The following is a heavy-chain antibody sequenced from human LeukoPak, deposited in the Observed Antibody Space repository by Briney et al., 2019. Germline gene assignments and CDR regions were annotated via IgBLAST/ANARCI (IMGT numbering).Heavy chain of an antibody. CDR3: ARTVYGDYGDELDY. V-gene: IGHV1-8*01. CDR1: GYTFTSYD. CDR2: MNPNSGNT. D-gene: IGHD4-17*01. Sequence: ASVKVSCKASGYTFTSYDINWVRQATGQGLEWMGWMNPNSGNTGYAQKFQGRVTMTRNTSISTAYMELTSLRSEDTAVYYCARTVYGDYGDELDYWGQGTLVTVSS. J-gene: IGHJ4*02.